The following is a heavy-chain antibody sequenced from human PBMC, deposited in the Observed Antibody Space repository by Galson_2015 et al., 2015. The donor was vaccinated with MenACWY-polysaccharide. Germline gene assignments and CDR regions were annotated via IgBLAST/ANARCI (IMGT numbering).Heavy chain of an antibody. CDR2: ISWNSGSI. CDR1: GFTFDDYA. CDR3: AKDIRAGAARPYGMDV. D-gene: IGHD6-6*01. V-gene: IGHV3-9*01. Sequence: SLRLSCAASGFTFDDYAMHWVRQAPGKGLEWVSGISWNSGSIGYADSVKGRFTISRDNAKNSLYLQMNSLRAEDTALYYCAKDIRAGAARPYGMDVWGQGTTVTVSS. J-gene: IGHJ6*02.